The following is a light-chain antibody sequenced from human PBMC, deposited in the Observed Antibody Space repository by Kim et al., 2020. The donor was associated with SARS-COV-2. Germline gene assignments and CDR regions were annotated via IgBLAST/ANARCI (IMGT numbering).Light chain of an antibody. J-gene: IGLJ2*01. Sequence: SYELTQPPSVSVAPGKTARITCGGNNIGSISLHWYQQKPGQAPVLVIYNDADRPSGIPERFSGSNSGNTATLTISRVEAGDEADYYCQVWDSSSDHVVFGGGTQLTVL. CDR2: NDA. CDR3: QVWDSSSDHVV. CDR1: NIGSIS. V-gene: IGLV3-21*04.